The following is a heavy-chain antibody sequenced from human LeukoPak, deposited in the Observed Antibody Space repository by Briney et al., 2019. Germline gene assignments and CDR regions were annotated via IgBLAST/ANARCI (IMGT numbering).Heavy chain of an antibody. V-gene: IGHV3-30*03. CDR3: AREGASSPGGLYYYYMDV. CDR2: ISYDGSNK. D-gene: IGHD6-13*01. Sequence: PGRSLRLSCAASGFTFSSYGMHWVRQAPGKGLEWVAVISYDGSNKYYADSVKGRFTISRDNAKNSLYLQMNSLRAEDTAVYYCAREGASSPGGLYYYYMDVWGKGTTVTVSS. J-gene: IGHJ6*03. CDR1: GFTFSSYG.